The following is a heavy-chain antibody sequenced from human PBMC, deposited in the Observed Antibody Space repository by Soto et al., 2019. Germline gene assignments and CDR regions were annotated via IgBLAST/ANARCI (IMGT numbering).Heavy chain of an antibody. CDR3: ARGKRVDSSGWFTPLDY. J-gene: IGHJ4*02. CDR2: IGTAGDT. CDR1: GFTCSSYD. Sequence: GSLRLSCAASGFTCSSYDMHWVRQATGKGLEWVSAIGTAGDTYYPGSVKGRFTISRENAKNSLYLQMNSLRAGDTAVYYCARGKRVDSSGWFTPLDYWGQGTLVTVSS. V-gene: IGHV3-13*01. D-gene: IGHD6-19*01.